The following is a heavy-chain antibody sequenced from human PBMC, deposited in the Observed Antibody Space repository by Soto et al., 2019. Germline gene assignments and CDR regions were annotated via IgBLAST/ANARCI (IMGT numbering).Heavy chain of an antibody. V-gene: IGHV4-30-2*03. J-gene: IGHJ5*02. CDR2: IYYSGST. Sequence: SETLSLTCAVSGGSITSGGYSWSWIRQPPGKGLECIGYIYYSGSTYYNPSLKSRVTISVDTSKNQFSLKLSSVTAADTAVYYCAGQVVAYCRGGSCTSPNRHWSDPWGQGTLVTVSS. D-gene: IGHD2-15*01. CDR1: GGSITSGGYS. CDR3: AGQVVAYCRGGSCTSPNRHWSDP.